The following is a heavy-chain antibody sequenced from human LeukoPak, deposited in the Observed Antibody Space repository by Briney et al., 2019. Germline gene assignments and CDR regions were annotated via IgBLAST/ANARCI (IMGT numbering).Heavy chain of an antibody. CDR3: AIIVGASHYYYYYMDV. J-gene: IGHJ6*03. CDR1: GGSISSYY. V-gene: IGHV4-59*12. Sequence: NPSETLSLTCTVSGGSISSYYWSWIRQPPGKGLEWIGYIYYSGSTNYNPSLKSRVTISVDTSKNQFSLKLSSVTAADTAVYYCAIIVGASHYYYYYMDVWGKGTTVTVSS. CDR2: IYYSGST. D-gene: IGHD1-26*01.